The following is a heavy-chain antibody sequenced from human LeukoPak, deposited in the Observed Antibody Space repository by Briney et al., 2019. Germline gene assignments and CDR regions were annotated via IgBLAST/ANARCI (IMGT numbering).Heavy chain of an antibody. Sequence: SETLSLTCAVYGGSFSGYYWSWIRQPPGKGLEWIGEINHSGSTNYNPSLKSRVTISVDTSKNQFSLKLSSVTAADTAVYYCARGLRTYSSGWYQNWFDPWGQGTLVTVSS. J-gene: IGHJ5*02. CDR3: ARGLRTYSSGWYQNWFDP. CDR2: INHSGST. CDR1: GGSFSGYY. D-gene: IGHD6-19*01. V-gene: IGHV4-34*01.